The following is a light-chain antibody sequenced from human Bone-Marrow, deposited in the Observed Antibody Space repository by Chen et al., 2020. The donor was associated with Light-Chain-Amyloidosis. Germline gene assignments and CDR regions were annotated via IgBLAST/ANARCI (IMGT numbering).Light chain of an antibody. CDR1: QSISNS. Sequence: IVFTQSPGTLSLSPGERATLSCRASQSISNSVAWYQQKPGQAPRLLIYDASSRATGIPVRFSGSGSGTDFTLTISRLEPEDFAVDYCQRYGVFGGGTKVEIK. J-gene: IGKJ4*01. V-gene: IGKV3-20*01. CDR3: QRYGV. CDR2: DAS.